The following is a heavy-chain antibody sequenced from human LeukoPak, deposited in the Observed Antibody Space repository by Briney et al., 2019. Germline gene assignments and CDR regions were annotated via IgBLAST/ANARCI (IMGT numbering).Heavy chain of an antibody. J-gene: IGHJ6*03. V-gene: IGHV4-61*02. CDR1: GDSISSGSYY. CDR3: ASRHSKQQPYYYYMDI. D-gene: IGHD6-13*01. CDR2: IYSNGDT. Sequence: SETPSLTCTVSGDSISSGSYYWSWIRQPAGKGLEWIGRIYSNGDTKFNPSLKSRVTISLDTSKNQFSLKLSSATAADTAVYYCASRHSKQQPYYYYMDIWGKECEVAVSS.